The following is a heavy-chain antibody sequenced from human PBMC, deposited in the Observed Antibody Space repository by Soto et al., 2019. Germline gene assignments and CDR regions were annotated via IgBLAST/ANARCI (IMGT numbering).Heavy chain of an antibody. Sequence: GGSLRLSCAASGFTFDDYAMNWVRQAPGKGLEWVSSISSSSSYIYYADSVKGRFTISRDNAKNSLYLQMNSLRAEDTAVCYCAREDSSGWSGEDYWGQGTLVTVSS. CDR1: GFTFDDYA. CDR2: ISSSSSYI. CDR3: AREDSSGWSGEDY. V-gene: IGHV3-21*01. D-gene: IGHD6-19*01. J-gene: IGHJ4*02.